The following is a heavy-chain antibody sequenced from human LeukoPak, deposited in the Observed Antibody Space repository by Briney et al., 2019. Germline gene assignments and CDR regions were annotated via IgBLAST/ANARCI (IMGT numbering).Heavy chain of an antibody. CDR2: VSYDGSNK. Sequence: GSLRLSCAASGFTFISYGMHWVRQAPGKGLEWVAVVSYDGSNKYYVDAVKGRFTISRDNSKNTLYLQTNSLRAEDTAVYYCAKGDCSSTSCYTGPHVGTPFDYWGQGTLVTVSS. D-gene: IGHD2-2*02. J-gene: IGHJ4*02. V-gene: IGHV3-30*18. CDR3: AKGDCSSTSCYTGPHVGTPFDY. CDR1: GFTFISYG.